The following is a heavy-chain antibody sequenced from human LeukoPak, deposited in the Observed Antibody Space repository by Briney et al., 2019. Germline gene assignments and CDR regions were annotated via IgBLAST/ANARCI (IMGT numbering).Heavy chain of an antibody. V-gene: IGHV3-30-3*01. CDR1: GLTFSSYA. D-gene: IGHD6-19*01. CDR2: ISYDGSNK. J-gene: IGHJ5*01. CDR3: ARETWCSSSAGGFDP. Sequence: GRSLRLSCAASGLTFSSYAMHWVRQAPGKGLEWVAVISYDGSNKYYADSVKGRFTISRDNSKNTLYLQMSSLRAEDTAIYYCARETWCSSSAGGFDPWGQGTLVTVSS.